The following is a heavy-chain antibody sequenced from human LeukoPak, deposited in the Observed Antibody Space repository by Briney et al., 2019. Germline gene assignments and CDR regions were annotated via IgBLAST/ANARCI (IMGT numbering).Heavy chain of an antibody. D-gene: IGHD3-22*01. J-gene: IGHJ5*02. CDR3: ARDRPNYYDSSGNWFDP. CDR1: GGSFSGYY. Sequence: SSETLSLTCAVYGGSFSGYYWSWIRQPPGKGLEWIGEINHSGSTNYNPSLKSRVTISVDTSKNQFSLKLSSVTAADTAVYYCARDRPNYYDSSGNWFDPWGQGTLVTVSS. V-gene: IGHV4-34*01. CDR2: INHSGST.